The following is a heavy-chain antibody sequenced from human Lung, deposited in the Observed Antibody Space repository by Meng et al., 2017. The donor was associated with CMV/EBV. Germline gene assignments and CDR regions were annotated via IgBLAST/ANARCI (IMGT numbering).Heavy chain of an antibody. J-gene: IGHJ4*01. D-gene: IGHD3-10*01. CDR2: SYYTGA. V-gene: IGHV4-31*03. Sequence: SETLSLTCTVSGGPIKNPNYYWSWNRHQPGKRLEWLGYSYYTGAYYNPSLASRIFISLDSSSNRYSLTLRAVTAADTALYFCARMRGSGSEDYWGPGTLVTVYS. CDR3: ARMRGSGSEDY. CDR1: GGPIKNPNYY.